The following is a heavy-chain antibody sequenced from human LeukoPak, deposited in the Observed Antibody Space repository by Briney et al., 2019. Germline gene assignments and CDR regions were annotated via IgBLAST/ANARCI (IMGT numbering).Heavy chain of an antibody. J-gene: IGHJ4*02. Sequence: SETLSLTCTVSGYSISTGYYWDWIRQPPGKGLEWIGTFYHGGSTYYNPSLKSRVTISVDTSKNQFSLNLTSVTAADTAVYYCTRDPRRLDYWGQGTLVTVSS. CDR1: GYSISTGYY. CDR3: TRDPRRLDY. V-gene: IGHV4-38-2*02. CDR2: FYHGGST.